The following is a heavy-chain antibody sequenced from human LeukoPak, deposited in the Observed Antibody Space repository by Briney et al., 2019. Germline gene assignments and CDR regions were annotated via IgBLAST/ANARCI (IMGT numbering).Heavy chain of an antibody. V-gene: IGHV3-21*01. CDR1: GFTFSSYS. CDR3: VREGPRAAAGCFDS. J-gene: IGHJ4*02. D-gene: IGHD6-13*01. Sequence: GGSLRLSCAASGFTFSSYSMNWVRQAPGKGLEWVSSISSSSSYIYYADSVKGRFTISRDNAKNSLYLQMNSLRAEDTAVYYCVREGPRAAAGCFDSWGQGTLVTVSS. CDR2: ISSSSSYI.